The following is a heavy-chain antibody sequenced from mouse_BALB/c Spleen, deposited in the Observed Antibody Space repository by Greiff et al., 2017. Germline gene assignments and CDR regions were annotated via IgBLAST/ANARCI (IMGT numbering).Heavy chain of an antibody. Sequence: EVQLVESGGGLVQPKGSLKLSCAASGFTFNTYAMNWVRQAPGKGLEWVARIRSKSNNYATYYADSVKDRFTISRDDSQSMLYLQMNNLKTEDTAMYYCVRHARTARATDYAMDYWGQGTSVTVSS. CDR1: GFTFNTYA. J-gene: IGHJ4*01. V-gene: IGHV10-1*02. CDR2: IRSKSNNYAT. CDR3: VRHARTARATDYAMDY. D-gene: IGHD3-2*01.